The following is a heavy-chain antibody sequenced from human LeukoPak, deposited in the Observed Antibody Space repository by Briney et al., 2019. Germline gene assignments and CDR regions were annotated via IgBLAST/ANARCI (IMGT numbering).Heavy chain of an antibody. Sequence: GGSLRLSCAASGFTFSSYGMHWVRQAPGKGLEWVAFIRYDGSNKYYADSVKGRFTISRDNSKNTLYLQMNSLGAEDTAVYYCAKDVVVVPAAIEDWGQGTLVTVSS. CDR3: AKDVVVVPAAIED. V-gene: IGHV3-30*02. CDR1: GFTFSSYG. CDR2: IRYDGSNK. D-gene: IGHD2-2*01. J-gene: IGHJ4*02.